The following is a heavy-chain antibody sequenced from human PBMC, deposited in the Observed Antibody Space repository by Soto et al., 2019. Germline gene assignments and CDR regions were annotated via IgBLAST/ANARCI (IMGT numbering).Heavy chain of an antibody. CDR1: SDSMNSGGYY. D-gene: IGHD6-6*01. CDR3: ARRGGSTSGYYYYAMDV. J-gene: IGHJ6*02. V-gene: IGHV4-31*03. Sequence: SETLSLTCSVSSDSMNSGGYYWSWICQHPGKGLEWIGYIYSNGDTYYNPSLKSRVTISVDTSKNQFSLNLTSVTDADTAVYYCARRGGSTSGYYYYAMDVWGQGTTVTVSS. CDR2: IYSNGDT.